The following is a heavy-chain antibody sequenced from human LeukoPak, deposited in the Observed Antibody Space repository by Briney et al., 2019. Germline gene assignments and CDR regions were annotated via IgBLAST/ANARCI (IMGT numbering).Heavy chain of an antibody. CDR1: GFSFSSYP. D-gene: IGHD7-27*01. J-gene: IGHJ4*02. CDR2: ISTGGGT. CDR3: ARDGFKSGAFDY. Sequence: GGSLRLSCSASGFSFSSYPMHWVRQAPGKGLEYVSTISTGGGTYYADSVKGRFTISRDNSKNTLYLQINNLRPEDTAVYYCARDGFKSGAFDYWGQGILVTVSS. V-gene: IGHV3-64*04.